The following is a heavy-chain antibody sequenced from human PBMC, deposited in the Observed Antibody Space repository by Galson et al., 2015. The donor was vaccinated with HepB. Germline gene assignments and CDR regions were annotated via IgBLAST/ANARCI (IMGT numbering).Heavy chain of an antibody. V-gene: IGHV5-51*03. CDR1: GYSFMSSW. CDR2: IYLGDSDT. J-gene: IGHJ3*01. D-gene: IGHD5-24*01. CDR3: ARREMSTKRDALDV. Sequence: QSGAEVKKPGESLKISCKGSGYSFMSSWIAWVRQMPGEGLEWMGIIYLGDSDTRYSPSFQGQVTISADKSISTVYLQWSSLRASDTAMYYCARREMSTKRDALDVWGRGTFVTVSS.